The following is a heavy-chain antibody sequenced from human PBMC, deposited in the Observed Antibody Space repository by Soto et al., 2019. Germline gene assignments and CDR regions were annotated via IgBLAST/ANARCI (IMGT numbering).Heavy chain of an antibody. V-gene: IGHV3-21*01. Sequence: GGSLRLSCAASGFTFSSYSMNWVRQAPGKGLEWVSSISSSSSYIYYADSVKGRFTISRDNAKNSLYLQMNSLRAEDTAVYYCARDFWAGPGYFWSGYSANYYGMDVWGQGTTVTVSS. D-gene: IGHD3-3*01. CDR1: GFTFSSYS. J-gene: IGHJ6*02. CDR3: ARDFWAGPGYFWSGYSANYYGMDV. CDR2: ISSSSSYI.